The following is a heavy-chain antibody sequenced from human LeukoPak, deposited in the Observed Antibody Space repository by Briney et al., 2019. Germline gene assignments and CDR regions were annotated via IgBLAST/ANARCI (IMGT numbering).Heavy chain of an antibody. CDR1: GYTFTSYG. D-gene: IGHD1-1*01. Sequence: ASVKVSCKASGYTFTSYGISWVRQAPGQGLEWMGWISAYNGNTNYAQKLQGRVTMTTDTSTSTAYMELRSLRSDDTAVYYCARAEYNWNDVPIGYWGQGTLVTVSS. V-gene: IGHV1-18*01. CDR3: ARAEYNWNDVPIGY. CDR2: ISAYNGNT. J-gene: IGHJ4*02.